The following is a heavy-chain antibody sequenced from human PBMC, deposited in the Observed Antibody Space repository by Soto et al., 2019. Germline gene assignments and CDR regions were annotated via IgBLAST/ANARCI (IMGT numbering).Heavy chain of an antibody. Sequence: SLRLSCAGSGLIVSSYYMSWVRQAPGKGLEWISVIYSGGSTYYADSVKGRFTISRDNPENTLYLQLNSLRAEDTAVYYCAKSGGNGWFADAFDVWGQGTMVTVSS. V-gene: IGHV3-53*01. J-gene: IGHJ3*01. D-gene: IGHD6-19*01. CDR2: IYSGGST. CDR1: GLIVSSYY. CDR3: AKSGGNGWFADAFDV.